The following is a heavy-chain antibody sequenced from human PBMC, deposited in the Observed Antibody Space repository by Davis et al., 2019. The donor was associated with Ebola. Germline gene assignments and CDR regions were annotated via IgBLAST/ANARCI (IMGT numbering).Heavy chain of an antibody. CDR1: GGSPSGYY. D-gene: IGHD6-19*01. CDR2: IIDSGNA. CDR3: ARTTRGSGWFLDF. V-gene: IGHV4-34*12. J-gene: IGHJ4*02. Sequence: SDTLSLTCAVYGGSPSGYYWSWIRQSPGKGLEWIGEIIDSGNANYNPSLKSRVTVSVDTSKNQFSLMMRSLTAADTAVYYCARTTRGSGWFLDFWGRGTLVTVSS.